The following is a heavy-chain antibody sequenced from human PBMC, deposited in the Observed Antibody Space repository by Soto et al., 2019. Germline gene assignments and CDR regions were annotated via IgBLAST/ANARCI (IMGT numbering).Heavy chain of an antibody. CDR2: IYYSGST. CDR1: GGSISSSSYY. D-gene: IGHD6-19*01. V-gene: IGHV4-39*01. J-gene: IGHJ4*02. CDR3: ARQGIAVAGNYYFDY. Sequence: QLQLQESGPGLVKPSETLSLTCTVSGGSISSSSYYWGWIRQSPGKGLEWIGSIYYSGSTYYNPSLKSRVTISVDPSKTQFYLRLSSVTAADTAVYYCARQGIAVAGNYYFDYWGQGTLVTVSS.